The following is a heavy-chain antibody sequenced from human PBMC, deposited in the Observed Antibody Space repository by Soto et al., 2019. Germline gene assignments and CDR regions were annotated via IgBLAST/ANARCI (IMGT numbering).Heavy chain of an antibody. CDR2: ITPGNGDT. V-gene: IGHV1-2*02. Sequence: VRQAPGQGLEWIGAITPGNGDTNYAQPFQGRVTLTSDTSIDTAYMDLSGLNSDDTGAYYWTRERIAGPFDNWGQGTLVTVSS. D-gene: IGHD1-26*01. J-gene: IGHJ4*02. CDR3: TRERIAGPFDN.